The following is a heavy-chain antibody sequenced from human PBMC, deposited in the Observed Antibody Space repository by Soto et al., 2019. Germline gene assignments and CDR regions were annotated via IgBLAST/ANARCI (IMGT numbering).Heavy chain of an antibody. CDR2: IYPGDSDT. CDR3: ARRRYCGRDCYSWAFDY. Sequence: EVQLVQSGAEVKKPGESLKISCKGSGYSFTTYWIGWVRQMPGKGLEWMGIIYPGDSDTRYSPSFQGQVTISADKSISTAYLQWSSLQASDTAMYYCARRRYCGRDCYSWAFDYWGQGTLGTVSS. D-gene: IGHD2-21*02. V-gene: IGHV5-51*03. CDR1: GYSFTTYW. J-gene: IGHJ4*02.